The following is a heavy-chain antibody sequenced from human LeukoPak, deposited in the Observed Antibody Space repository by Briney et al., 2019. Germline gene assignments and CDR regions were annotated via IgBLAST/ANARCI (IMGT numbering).Heavy chain of an antibody. CDR1: GYSISSGYY. D-gene: IGHD5-24*01. V-gene: IGHV4-38-2*02. Sequence: PSETLSLTCTVSGYSISSGYYWGWIRQPPGKGLEWIGSIYYSGSTYYNPSLKSRVTISVDTSKNQFSLKLSSVTAADTAVYYCARRDGYSEFDCWGQGTLVTVSS. J-gene: IGHJ4*02. CDR2: IYYSGST. CDR3: ARRDGYSEFDC.